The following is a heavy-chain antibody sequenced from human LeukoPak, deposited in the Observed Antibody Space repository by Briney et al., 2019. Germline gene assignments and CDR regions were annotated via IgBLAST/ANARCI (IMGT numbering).Heavy chain of an antibody. CDR3: ARDPGGNWGY. CDR1: GFTSSNYA. J-gene: IGHJ4*02. D-gene: IGHD7-27*01. V-gene: IGHV3-66*01. Sequence: GGSLRLSCAGSGFTSSNYAMVWVRQAPGKGLEWVSVIYSGGSTYYADSVKGRFTISRDNSKNTLYLQMNSLRAEDTAVYYCARDPGGNWGYWGQGTLVTVSS. CDR2: IYSGGST.